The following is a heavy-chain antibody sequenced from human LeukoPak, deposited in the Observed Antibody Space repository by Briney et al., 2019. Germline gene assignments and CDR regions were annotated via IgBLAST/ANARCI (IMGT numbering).Heavy chain of an antibody. CDR3: ARLPTTVVTPIWYFDL. CDR2: IYYSGST. Sequence: SETLSLTCTVSGGSISSGGYYWSWIRQHPGKGLEWIGYIYYSGSTYYNPSLKSQVTISVDTSKNQFSLKLSSVTAADTAVYYCARLPTTVVTPIWYFDLWGRGTLVTVSS. V-gene: IGHV4-31*01. CDR1: GGSISSGGYY. J-gene: IGHJ2*01. D-gene: IGHD4-23*01.